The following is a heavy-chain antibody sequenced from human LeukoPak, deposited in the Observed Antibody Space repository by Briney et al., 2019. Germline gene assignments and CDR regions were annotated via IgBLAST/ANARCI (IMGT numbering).Heavy chain of an antibody. D-gene: IGHD2-15*01. CDR3: ARQVVPPKNWFDS. V-gene: IGHV1-2*02. J-gene: IGHJ5*01. CDR2: INPNTGVT. Sequence: ASVKVSCKTSGYTFTGYDIHWVRQAPGQGLEWMGWINPNTGVTNYSQRFQGRVTMTRDTSISTAYMELSRLTSDDTALYYCARQVVPPKNWFDSWGQGTLVTVSS. CDR1: GYTFTGYD.